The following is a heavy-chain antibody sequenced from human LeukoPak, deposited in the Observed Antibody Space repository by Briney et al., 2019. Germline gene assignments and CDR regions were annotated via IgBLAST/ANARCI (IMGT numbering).Heavy chain of an antibody. CDR1: GYTFTGYY. CDR3: ARDSDSSGWYEGATFDY. D-gene: IGHD6-19*01. Sequence: ASVKVSCKASGYTFTGYYMHWVRQAPGQGLGWMGWINPNSGGTNYAQKFQGRVTMTRDTSISTAYMELSRLRSDDTAVYYCARDSDSSGWYEGATFDYWGQGTLVTVSS. J-gene: IGHJ4*02. CDR2: INPNSGGT. V-gene: IGHV1-2*02.